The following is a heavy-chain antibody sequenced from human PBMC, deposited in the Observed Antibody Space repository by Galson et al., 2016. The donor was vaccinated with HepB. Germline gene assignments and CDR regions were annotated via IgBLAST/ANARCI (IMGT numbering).Heavy chain of an antibody. V-gene: IGHV1-69*06. J-gene: IGHJ4*02. CDR2: IIPVFDTA. Sequence: SVKVSCKASGGTFSNYAITWVRQAPGQGLEWMGRIIPVFDTATYSQKFQGRVTITADKSTSTAYMELSSLRSEDTAVYYCATQRGWDLPHFNYWGQGTLVTVPS. CDR1: GGTFSNYA. CDR3: ATQRGWDLPHFNY. D-gene: IGHD1-26*01.